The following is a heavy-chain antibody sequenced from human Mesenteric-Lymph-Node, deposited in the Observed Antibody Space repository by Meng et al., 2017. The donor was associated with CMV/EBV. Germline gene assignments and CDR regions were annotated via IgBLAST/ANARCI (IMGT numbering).Heavy chain of an antibody. CDR3: ARHQRWLKSEGGFNY. J-gene: IGHJ4*02. V-gene: IGHV4-34*01. CDR1: GGDFRCYY. D-gene: IGHD4-23*01. Sequence: LQQEARRVLKQSSHLSPACAIYGGDFRCYYWSWLSQPQEKGLEWIGELNNSGSTNYNQSLKSRVTISVDTFKIQLSLKLSSVPAADTAVYYCARHQRWLKSEGGFNYWGQGTLVTVSS. CDR2: LNNSGST.